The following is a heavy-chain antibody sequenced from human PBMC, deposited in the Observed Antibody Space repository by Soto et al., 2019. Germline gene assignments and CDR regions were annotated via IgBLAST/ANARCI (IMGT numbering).Heavy chain of an antibody. J-gene: IGHJ4*02. D-gene: IGHD3-3*01. Sequence: SVKVSCKASGGTFSSYAISWVRQAPGQGLEWMGGIIPIFGTANYAQKFQGRVTITADESTSTAYMELSSLRSEDTAVYYCAREGTYYDFWSGYYFFDYWGQGTLVTV. CDR1: GGTFSSYA. CDR2: IIPIFGTA. CDR3: AREGTYYDFWSGYYFFDY. V-gene: IGHV1-69*13.